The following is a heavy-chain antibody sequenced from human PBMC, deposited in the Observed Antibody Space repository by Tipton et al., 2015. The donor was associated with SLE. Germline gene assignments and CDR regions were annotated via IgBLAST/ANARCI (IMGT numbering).Heavy chain of an antibody. V-gene: IGHV4-59*08. D-gene: IGHD3-16*01. CDR2: IHYSGTT. J-gene: IGHJ5*02. Sequence: TLSLTCTVSGGSMSNHYWNWIRQPPGKGLEWIGYIHYSGTTHDNPSLKSRVTISIDTSKNQFSLKLSFVTATDTAVYFCARSGGWFDPWGQGTLVIVSS. CDR1: GGSMSNHY. CDR3: ARSGGWFDP.